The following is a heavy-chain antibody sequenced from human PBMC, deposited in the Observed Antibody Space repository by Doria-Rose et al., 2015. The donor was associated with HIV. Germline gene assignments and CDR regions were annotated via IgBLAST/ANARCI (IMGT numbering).Heavy chain of an antibody. CDR2: IYPGDSGT. CDR3: ARRRGYGMDV. J-gene: IGHJ6*02. Sequence: VQVVQSGAEVKKPGDSLKISCKCSGYSFTNYWIGWVCPLPGKRLEWMGIIYPGDSGTRYSPSFQGQVTISADKSISTAYLQWSSLKASDTAMYYCARRRGYGMDVWGQGTTVTVSS. V-gene: IGHV5-51*03. CDR1: GYSFTNYW.